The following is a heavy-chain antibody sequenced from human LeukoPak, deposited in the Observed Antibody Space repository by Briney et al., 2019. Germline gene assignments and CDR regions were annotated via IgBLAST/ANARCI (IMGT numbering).Heavy chain of an antibody. D-gene: IGHD2-15*01. CDR2: INPNSGGT. CDR3: ARERYCSGGSCYYYYGMDV. CDR1: GYTFTGYY. V-gene: IGHV1-2*02. Sequence: GASVKVSCKASGYTFTGYYMHWVRQAPGQGLEWMGWINPNSGGTNYAQKFQGRVTMTRDTSISTAYMELRRLRSDDTAVYYCARERYCSGGSCYYYYGMDVWGQGTTVTVSS. J-gene: IGHJ6*02.